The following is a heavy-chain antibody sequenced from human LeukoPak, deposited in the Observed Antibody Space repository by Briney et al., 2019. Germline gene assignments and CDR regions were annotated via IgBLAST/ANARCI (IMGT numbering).Heavy chain of an antibody. Sequence: ASVKVSCKASGYTFTSQYMHWVRLAPGQGLEWMAIINPSDGSTSFARKFQGRVTTTRDTSTSTVYMELSSLRSEDTAVYYCAREYSGTSIRYFDLWGRGTLVTVSS. CDR2: INPSDGST. V-gene: IGHV1-46*01. CDR1: GYTFTSQY. J-gene: IGHJ2*01. D-gene: IGHD1-26*01. CDR3: AREYSGTSIRYFDL.